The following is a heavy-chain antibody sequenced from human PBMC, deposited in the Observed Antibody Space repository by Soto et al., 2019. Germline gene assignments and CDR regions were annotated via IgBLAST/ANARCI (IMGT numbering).Heavy chain of an antibody. J-gene: IGHJ6*02. CDR2: ISYEGSNT. CDR3: ARVTPGNNLYYFSGMDV. Sequence: QVQLVESGGGVVQPGRSLRLSCVASGFTFGTYAIHWVRQAPGKGLQWVALISYEGSNTYYADSVKGRFTVSRDNSKSPLYLQMNSLRPEDTGVYYCARVTPGNNLYYFSGMDVWGQGTSVTVSS. D-gene: IGHD1-1*01. CDR1: GFTFGTYA. V-gene: IGHV3-30-3*01.